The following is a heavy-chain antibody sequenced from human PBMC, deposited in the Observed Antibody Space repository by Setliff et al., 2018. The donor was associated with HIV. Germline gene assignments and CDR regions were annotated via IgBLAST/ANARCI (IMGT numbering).Heavy chain of an antibody. J-gene: IGHJ4*02. Sequence: SETLSLTCSVSGGSITSGSYYWSWIRQPAGKGLEWIGHIYTSGSTNYNPSLKSRVTISVDTSKNQFSLKLSSATAADTAVYYCARPAPRGYSYGHYYFDYWGQGTLVTVSS. CDR3: ARPAPRGYSYGHYYFDY. CDR1: GGSITSGSYY. CDR2: IYTSGST. V-gene: IGHV4-61*09. D-gene: IGHD5-18*01.